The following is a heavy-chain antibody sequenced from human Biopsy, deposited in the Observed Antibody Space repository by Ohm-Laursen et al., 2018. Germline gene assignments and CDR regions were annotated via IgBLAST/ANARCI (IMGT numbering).Heavy chain of an antibody. J-gene: IGHJ3*02. Sequence: SQTLSLTCTVSGGSISSYYWSWIRQPPGKGLEWIGHISYTGYTSYNASLKSRVTISVDTSRNHFSLRLSSLTAADTAVYYCARVEAGTYDALDIWGQGTLVAVSA. D-gene: IGHD1-26*01. CDR3: ARVEAGTYDALDI. CDR1: GGSISSYY. CDR2: ISYTGYT. V-gene: IGHV4-59*01.